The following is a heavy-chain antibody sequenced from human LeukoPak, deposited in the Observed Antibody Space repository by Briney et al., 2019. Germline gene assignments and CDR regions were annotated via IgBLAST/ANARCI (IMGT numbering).Heavy chain of an antibody. CDR3: ARDRTYGSGSYSFDY. V-gene: IGHV3-21*01. Sequence: GGSLRLSCAASGFTFSSYSMNWVRQAPGKGLEWVSSISTSSNIYYADSVKGRFTISRDNAKNSLYLQRNSLRAEDTAVYYCARDRTYGSGSYSFDYWGQGTLVTVSS. J-gene: IGHJ4*02. D-gene: IGHD3-10*01. CDR2: ISTSSNI. CDR1: GFTFSSYS.